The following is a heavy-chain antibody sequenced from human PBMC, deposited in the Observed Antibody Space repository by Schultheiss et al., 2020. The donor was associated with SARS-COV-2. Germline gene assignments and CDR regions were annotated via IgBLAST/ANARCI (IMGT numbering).Heavy chain of an antibody. D-gene: IGHD3-3*01. Sequence: GGSLRLSCAASGFTFSSYAMHWVRQAPGKGLEWVAVISYDGSNKYYADSVKGRFTISRDNSKNTLYLQMNSLRAEDTAVYYCARDGVWSGYYRWYYYYYYMDVWGKGTTVTVSS. V-gene: IGHV3-30-3*01. CDR1: GFTFSSYA. CDR3: ARDGVWSGYYRWYYYYYYMDV. J-gene: IGHJ6*03. CDR2: ISYDGSNK.